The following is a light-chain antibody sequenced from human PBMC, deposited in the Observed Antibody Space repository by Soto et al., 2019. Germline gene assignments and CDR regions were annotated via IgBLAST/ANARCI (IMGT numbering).Light chain of an antibody. V-gene: IGKV3-11*01. J-gene: IGKJ4*01. CDR3: QQRSNWTLT. Sequence: EIVLTQSPGNLSLSPGERATLSCRASQSVSSYLAWYQQKPGQAPRLLIYDASNTATGIPARFSGSGSGTDFTLTISSLEPEDFAVYYCQQRSNWTLTFGGGTKVDI. CDR1: QSVSSY. CDR2: DAS.